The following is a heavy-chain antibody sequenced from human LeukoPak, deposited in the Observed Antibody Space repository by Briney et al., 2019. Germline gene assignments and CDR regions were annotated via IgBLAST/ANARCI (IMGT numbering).Heavy chain of an antibody. Sequence: GGSLRLSCAASGFTFSSYAMHWVRQAPGKGLESVAVISYDGSNKYYADSVKGRFTISRDNSKNTLYLQMNSLRAEDTAVYYCARVLDYYYGMDVWGQGTTVTVSS. CDR1: GFTFSSYA. V-gene: IGHV3-30*04. CDR3: ARVLDYYYGMDV. CDR2: ISYDGSNK. J-gene: IGHJ6*02.